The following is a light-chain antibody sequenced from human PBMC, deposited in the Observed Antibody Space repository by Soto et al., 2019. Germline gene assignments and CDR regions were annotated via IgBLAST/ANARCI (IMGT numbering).Light chain of an antibody. CDR3: LQYNNWPLT. J-gene: IGKJ4*01. V-gene: IGKV3-15*01. CDR1: QSVSSD. Sequence: ESVMTQSPATLSVSPGERAILACRASQSVSSDLAWYQQKPGQAPRLLIYGASTRATGFPARFGGSGSGTEFTLTISSLQSEDFAVYYCLQYNNWPLTFGGGTKVEIK. CDR2: GAS.